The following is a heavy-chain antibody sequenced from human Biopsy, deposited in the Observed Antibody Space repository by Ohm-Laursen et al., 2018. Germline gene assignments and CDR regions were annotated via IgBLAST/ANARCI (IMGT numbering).Heavy chain of an antibody. CDR3: ARSPGRDRMDV. CDR1: GFTFSDYY. Sequence: SLRLSCSASGFTFSDYYMNWIRQAPGKGLEWVSFITNTGRTVYADSVKGRFTISRDNADNSLRLQMKSLRAEDTAVYYCARSPGRDRMDVWGQGTTVIVSS. V-gene: IGHV3-11*01. J-gene: IGHJ6*02. CDR2: ITNTGRTV. D-gene: IGHD1-14*01.